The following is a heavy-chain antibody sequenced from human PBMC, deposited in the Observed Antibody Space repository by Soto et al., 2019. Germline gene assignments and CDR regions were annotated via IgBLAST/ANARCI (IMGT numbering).Heavy chain of an antibody. V-gene: IGHV3-23*01. CDR3: ARGGYGSSSLSAPYGMDV. CDR1: GFTFDTNG. Sequence: PGGSLRLSCAASGFTFDTNGMTWVRQAPGRGLEWVSAISAAGGTTYYADPVKGRFTISRDNSKNMLYLQMNSLRAEDTAVYYCARGGYGSSSLSAPYGMDVWGQGTTVTVSS. CDR2: ISAAGGTT. D-gene: IGHD6-6*01. J-gene: IGHJ6*02.